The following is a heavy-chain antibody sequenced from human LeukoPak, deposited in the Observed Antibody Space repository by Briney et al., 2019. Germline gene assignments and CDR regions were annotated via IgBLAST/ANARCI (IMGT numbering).Heavy chain of an antibody. J-gene: IGHJ4*02. CDR1: GFTLRSYA. V-gene: IGHV3-23*01. Sequence: PGGSLRLSCAASGFTLRSYAMSWVRQAPGKGLEWVSAISGSGGSTYYADSVKGRFTISRDNSKNTLYLQMNSLRAEDTAVYYCAKDFLSWFGELPGVDYWGQGTLVTVSS. CDR2: ISGSGGST. CDR3: AKDFLSWFGELPGVDY. D-gene: IGHD3-10*01.